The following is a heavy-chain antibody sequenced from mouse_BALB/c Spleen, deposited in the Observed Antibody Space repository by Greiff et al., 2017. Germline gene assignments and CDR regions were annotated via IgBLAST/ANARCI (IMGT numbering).Heavy chain of an antibody. J-gene: IGHJ3*01. CDR3: ASNYGSTWFAY. CDR1: GFSLTSYG. Sequence: VKLVESGPGLVAPSQSLSITCTVSGFSLTSYGVHWVRQPPGKGLEWLGVIWAGGSTNYNSALMSRLSISKDNSKSQVFLKMNSLQTDDTAMYYCASNYGSTWFAYWGQGTLVTVSA. V-gene: IGHV2-9*02. D-gene: IGHD1-1*01. CDR2: IWAGGST.